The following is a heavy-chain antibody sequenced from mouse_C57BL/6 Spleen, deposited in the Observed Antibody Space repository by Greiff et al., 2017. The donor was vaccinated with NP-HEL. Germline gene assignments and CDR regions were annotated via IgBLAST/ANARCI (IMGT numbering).Heavy chain of an antibody. Sequence: QVQLKQPGAELVRPGSSVKLSCKASGYTFTSYWMDWVKQRPGQGLEWIGNIYPSDSETHYNQKFKDKATLTVDKSSSTAYMQLSSLTSEDSAVYYCARKDDYAWFAYWGQGTLVTVSA. V-gene: IGHV1-61*01. CDR3: ARKDDYAWFAY. D-gene: IGHD2-4*01. CDR1: GYTFTSYW. CDR2: IYPSDSET. J-gene: IGHJ3*01.